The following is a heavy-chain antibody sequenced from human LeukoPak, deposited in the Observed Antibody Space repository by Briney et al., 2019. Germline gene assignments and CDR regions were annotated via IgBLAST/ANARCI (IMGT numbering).Heavy chain of an antibody. CDR1: GFTFSSYW. CDR2: IKQDGSEK. D-gene: IGHD2-8*01. Sequence: GGSLRLSCAASGFTFSSYWMSWVRQAPGKGLEWVANIKQDGSEKYYVDSVKGRFTISRDNAKNSLYLQMNSLRAEDTAVYYCARLVLTVYENAGAFDIWGQGTMVTVSS. J-gene: IGHJ3*02. V-gene: IGHV3-7*01. CDR3: ARLVLTVYENAGAFDI.